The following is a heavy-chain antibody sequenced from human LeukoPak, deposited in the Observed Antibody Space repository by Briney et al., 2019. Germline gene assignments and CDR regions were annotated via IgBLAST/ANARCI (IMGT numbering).Heavy chain of an antibody. J-gene: IGHJ4*02. D-gene: IGHD6-13*01. CDR2: IKEDGSEK. Sequence: GGSLRLSCAASGFSFSTYWMSWVRQAPGKGLEWVANIKEDGSEKYYVDSVKGRFTISRDNSKNSLYLQMNSLRTEDTALYYCAKPPESYSSSGPLWYWGQGTLVTVSS. CDR1: GFSFSTYW. V-gene: IGHV3-7*03. CDR3: AKPPESYSSSGPLWY.